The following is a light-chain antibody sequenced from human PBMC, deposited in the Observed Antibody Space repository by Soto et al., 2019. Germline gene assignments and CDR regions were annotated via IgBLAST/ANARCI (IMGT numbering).Light chain of an antibody. V-gene: IGLV3-21*02. CDR2: DES. Sequence: SYELTQPPSVSVAPGQTARINCGGNSIGSKSVHWYQQKSGQAHVLVVSDESDRPSGIPERFSGSNSGNTATLTISRVEAGDEADYYCQVWHSSGDHVVFGGGTKLTVL. CDR1: SIGSKS. CDR3: QVWHSSGDHVV. J-gene: IGLJ2*01.